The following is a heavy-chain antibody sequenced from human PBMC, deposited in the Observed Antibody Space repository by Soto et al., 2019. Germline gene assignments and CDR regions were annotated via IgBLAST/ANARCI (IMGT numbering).Heavy chain of an antibody. J-gene: IGHJ3*02. CDR2: INPNSGGT. CDR1: GYTFTGYY. V-gene: IGHV1-2*04. D-gene: IGHD4-17*01. CDR3: ARGGRGYGDDAFDI. Sequence: GASVRVSCKASGYTFTGYYMHWVRQAPGQGLEWMGWINPNSGGTNYAQRFQGWVTMTRDTSISTAYMELSRLRSDDTAVYYCARGGRGYGDDAFDIWGQGTMVTVSS.